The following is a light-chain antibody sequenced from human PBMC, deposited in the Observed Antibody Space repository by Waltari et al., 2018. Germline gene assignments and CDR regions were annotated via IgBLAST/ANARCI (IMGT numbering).Light chain of an antibody. CDR3: CSYAGSSTFVV. CDR2: EVS. J-gene: IGLJ2*01. V-gene: IGLV2-23*02. Sequence: QSALTQPASVSGSPGQSITISCTGTSSDVGSYNLVSWYEQHPGKAPKFMIYEVSKRASGVSKRFSGSKSGNTASLTIAGLQAEDEADYYCCSYAGSSTFVVFGGGTKLTVL. CDR1: SSDVGSYNL.